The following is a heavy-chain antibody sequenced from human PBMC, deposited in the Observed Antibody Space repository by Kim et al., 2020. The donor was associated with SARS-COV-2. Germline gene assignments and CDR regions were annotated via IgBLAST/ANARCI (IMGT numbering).Heavy chain of an antibody. V-gene: IGHV3-20*04. J-gene: IGHJ3*02. CDR2: INWNGGST. D-gene: IGHD1-7*01. CDR3: AIARAATTFLGAFHI. Sequence: GGSLRLSCAASGFTFDDYGMSWVRQAPGKGLEWVSGINWNGGSTNYADSVKGRFTISRDNGKSSLSLQMSSLRVEDTALYYCAIARAATTFLGAFHIWGQWTMVTVAS. CDR1: GFTFDDYG.